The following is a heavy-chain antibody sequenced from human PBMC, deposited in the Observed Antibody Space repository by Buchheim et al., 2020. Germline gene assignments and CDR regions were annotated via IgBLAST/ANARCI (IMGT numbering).Heavy chain of an antibody. CDR2: IRSKAYGGTT. Sequence: EVQLVESGGGLVQPGRSLRLSCTASGFTFGDYAMSWVRQAPGKGLEWVGFIRSKAYGGTTEYAASVKGRFTISRDDSQSIAYLQMNSLKTEDTAVYYCTRDSWAANYYYGMDVWGQGTT. CDR3: TRDSWAANYYYGMDV. V-gene: IGHV3-49*04. J-gene: IGHJ6*02. D-gene: IGHD5-18*01. CDR1: GFTFGDYA.